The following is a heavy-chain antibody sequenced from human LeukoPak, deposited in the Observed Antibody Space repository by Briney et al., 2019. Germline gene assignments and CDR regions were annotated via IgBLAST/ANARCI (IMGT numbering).Heavy chain of an antibody. V-gene: IGHV2-5*02. CDR1: GFSLSTSGVG. J-gene: IGHJ5*02. CDR3: AHRQVWGDYVSWFDP. D-gene: IGHD4-17*01. Sequence: SGPTLVNPTQTLTLTRTFSGFSLSTSGVGVGWIRQPPGKALEWLALIYWDDDKRYSPSLKSRLTITKDTSKNQVVLTMTNMDPVDTATYYCAHRQVWGDYVSWFDPWGQGTLVTVSS. CDR2: IYWDDDK.